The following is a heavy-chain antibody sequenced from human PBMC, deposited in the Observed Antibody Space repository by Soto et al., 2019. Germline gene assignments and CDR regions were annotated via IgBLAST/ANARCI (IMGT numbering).Heavy chain of an antibody. CDR1: GFTFSSYG. CDR3: ACSSITGTFWHPGRSYYTGNWFDP. Sequence: GGSLRLSCAASGFTFSSYGMHWVRQAPGKGLEWVAVIWYDGSNKYYADSVKGRFTISRDNAKNSLYLQMNSLRAEDTAVYYCACSSITGTFWHPGRSYYTGNWFDPWGQGTLVTVSS. CDR2: IWYDGSNK. J-gene: IGHJ5*02. D-gene: IGHD1-7*01. V-gene: IGHV3-33*01.